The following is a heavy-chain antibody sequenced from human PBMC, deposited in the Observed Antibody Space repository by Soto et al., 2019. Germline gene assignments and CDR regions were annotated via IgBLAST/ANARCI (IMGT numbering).Heavy chain of an antibody. CDR3: ARASPYGSTVTT. V-gene: IGHV3-23*01. J-gene: IGHJ5*02. Sequence: GGSLRLSCAASEFTFSSYAMSWVRQAPGKGLEWVSAISGSGGSTYYADSVKGRFTISRDNSKNTLYLQMNSLRAEDTAVYYCARASPYGSTVTTWGQGTLVTVSS. CDR2: ISGSGGST. CDR1: EFTFSSYA. D-gene: IGHD4-4*01.